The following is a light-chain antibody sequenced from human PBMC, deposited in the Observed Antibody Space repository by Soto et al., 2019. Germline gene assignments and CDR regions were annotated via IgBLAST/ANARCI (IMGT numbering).Light chain of an antibody. CDR3: QQRSNWPPGFT. CDR2: DAS. J-gene: IGKJ3*01. CDR1: QSVSSY. Sequence: EIVLTQSPATLSLSPGERATLSCRASQSVSSYLAWYQQKPGQAPRLLIYDASNRATGIPARFSGSGSGTDFTLTISSLVPEDLAVYYCQQRSNWPPGFTFGPATKVDIK. V-gene: IGKV3-11*01.